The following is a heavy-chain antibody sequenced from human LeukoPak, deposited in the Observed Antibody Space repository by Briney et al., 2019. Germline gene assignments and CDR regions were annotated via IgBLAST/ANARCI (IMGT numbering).Heavy chain of an antibody. CDR1: GFTFGAYA. CDR2: IRSKALGGTT. V-gene: IGHV3-49*04. J-gene: IGHJ6*04. D-gene: IGHD3-9*01. CDR3: TRGKVNWLGGMDV. Sequence: PGGSPRLSCTASGFTFGAYAMRWVRQAPGKGLEWVGFIRSKALGGTTDYAASVKGRFTISRDGSKSTPYLQMNSLKTEDTAVYYCTRGKVNWLGGMDVWGKGTTVTVSS.